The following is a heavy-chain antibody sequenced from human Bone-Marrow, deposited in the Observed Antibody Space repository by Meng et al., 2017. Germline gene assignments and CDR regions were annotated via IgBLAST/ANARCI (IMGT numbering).Heavy chain of an antibody. CDR1: GFTFGDYA. CDR2: IRSKAYGGTT. D-gene: IGHD3-22*01. Sequence: GESLKISCTASGFTFGDYAMSWVRQAPGKGLEWVGFIRSKAYGGTTEYAASVKGRFTISRDDSNSIAYLQMNSLKTEDTAVYYCTRFSGLLPRDFDYWGQGTLVTVSS. V-gene: IGHV3-49*04. CDR3: TRFSGLLPRDFDY. J-gene: IGHJ4*02.